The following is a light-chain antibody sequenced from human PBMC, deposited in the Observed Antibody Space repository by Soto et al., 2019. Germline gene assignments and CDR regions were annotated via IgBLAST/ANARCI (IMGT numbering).Light chain of an antibody. V-gene: IGLV2-11*01. CDR1: SSDVGGYSY. Sequence: QSALTQPRSVSGSPGQSVTISCTGTSSDVGGYSYVSWYQHYPGKAPKYMIYDVSKRPSGVPDRFSGSKSGNTASLTISGLQAEDEAEYYCCSYRDGYTWVFGGGTKLTVL. J-gene: IGLJ3*02. CDR3: CSYRDGYTWV. CDR2: DVS.